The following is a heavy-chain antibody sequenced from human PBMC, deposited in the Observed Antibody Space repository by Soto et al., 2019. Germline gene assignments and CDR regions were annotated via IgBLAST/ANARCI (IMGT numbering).Heavy chain of an antibody. CDR3: AKVKYYYDSTGYYYFFDY. D-gene: IGHD3-22*01. Sequence: EVQLLESGGGLVQPGGSLRLSCAASGFTFSSYAMSWVRQAPGKGLEWDSAISGSGGSTYYADSVKGRFTISRDNSKDTLYLQMNSLRAEDTAVYYCAKVKYYYDSTGYYYFFDYWGQGTLVTVSS. CDR1: GFTFSSYA. V-gene: IGHV3-23*01. CDR2: ISGSGGST. J-gene: IGHJ4*02.